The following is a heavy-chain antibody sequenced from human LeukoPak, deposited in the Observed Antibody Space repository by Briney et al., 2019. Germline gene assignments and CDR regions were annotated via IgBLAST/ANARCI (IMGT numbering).Heavy chain of an antibody. Sequence: PGGSLRLSCAASGFTFSSHAMSWVRQVPGKGLEWVSAISGDGGITYYAAFVKGRFTISRDNSKNTLYLQMNSLRAEDTALYYCAKCAWFGDVPGGDYWGQGILVTVSS. CDR2: ISGDGGIT. V-gene: IGHV3-23*01. CDR1: GFTFSSHA. D-gene: IGHD3-10*01. J-gene: IGHJ4*02. CDR3: AKCAWFGDVPGGDY.